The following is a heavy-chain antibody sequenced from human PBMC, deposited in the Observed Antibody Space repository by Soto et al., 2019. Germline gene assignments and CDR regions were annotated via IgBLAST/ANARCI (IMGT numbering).Heavy chain of an antibody. CDR2: IYSGGST. CDR3: ARGYCSGGSCFFFDY. CDR1: GFTVSSNY. Sequence: EVQLVESGGGLVQPGGSLRLSCAASGFTVSSNYMSWVRQAPGKGLEWVSVIYSGGSTYYADSVKGRFTISRDNSKNTLYLQMNSLRAEDTAVYYCARGYCSGGSCFFFDYWGQETLVTVSS. J-gene: IGHJ4*02. D-gene: IGHD2-15*01. V-gene: IGHV3-66*01.